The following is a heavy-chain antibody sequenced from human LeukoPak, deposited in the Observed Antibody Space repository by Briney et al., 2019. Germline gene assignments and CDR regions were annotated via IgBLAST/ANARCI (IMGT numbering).Heavy chain of an antibody. CDR3: ATRYYYDSSGFYTFYDAFDV. J-gene: IGHJ3*01. CDR2: IYPGDSDT. D-gene: IGHD3-22*01. CDR1: GYSFTSYW. V-gene: IGHV5-51*01. Sequence: GESLKISCKGSGYSFTSYWIAWVRQMPGEGLEWMGIIYPGDSDTRYSPSFQGQVTISADKSINTAYLQWSSLKASDTAMYYCATRYYYDSSGFYTFYDAFDVWGQGTMVTVSS.